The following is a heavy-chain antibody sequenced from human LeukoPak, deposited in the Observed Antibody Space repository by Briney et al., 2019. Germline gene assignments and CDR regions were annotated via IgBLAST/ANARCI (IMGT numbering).Heavy chain of an antibody. CDR3: ARAGRIRGPDYYYMDV. CDR2: ISSGSSAI. Sequence: GGSLRLSCEASGFTFTTYSMTWVRQAPGKGLEWVSIISSGSSAIFSADALKGRFTISRDDAKNLLYLDMNSLRAEDTAVYYCARAGRIRGPDYYYMDVWGKGTTVTVSS. V-gene: IGHV3-21*01. CDR1: GFTFTTYS. D-gene: IGHD3-10*01. J-gene: IGHJ6*03.